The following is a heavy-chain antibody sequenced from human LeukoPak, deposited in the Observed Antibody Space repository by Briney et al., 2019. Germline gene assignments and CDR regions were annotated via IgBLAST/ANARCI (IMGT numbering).Heavy chain of an antibody. CDR2: IYYSVTS. J-gene: IGHJ4*02. V-gene: IGHV4-59*01. D-gene: IGHD3-10*01. CDR1: GDSISTYY. Sequence: ESSETLSLTCTVSGDSISTYYWSWIRQPPGKGLEWIGYIYYSVTSDYNPSLKSRVTMSVDMSTNQISLKLSSVTAADTAVYYCARGSGGDGSGSLWGRGTLVTVSS. CDR3: ARGSGGDGSGSL.